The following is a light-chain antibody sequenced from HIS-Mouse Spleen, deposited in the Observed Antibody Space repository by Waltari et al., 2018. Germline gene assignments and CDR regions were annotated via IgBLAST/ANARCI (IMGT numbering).Light chain of an antibody. CDR1: SSNIGSNT. Sequence: QSVLPQPPSASGTPGQRVTISCSGSSSNIGSNTVNWYQQLPGTAPKLLIYSNNQRPSGVPDRCSGSKSGTSASLAISGLQSEDEADYYCAAWDDSLNGAVFGGGTQLTAL. CDR3: AAWDDSLNGAV. CDR2: SNN. J-gene: IGLJ7*02. V-gene: IGLV1-44*01.